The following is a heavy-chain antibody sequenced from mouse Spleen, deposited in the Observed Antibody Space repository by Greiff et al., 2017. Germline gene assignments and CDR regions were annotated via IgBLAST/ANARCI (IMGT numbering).Heavy chain of an antibody. CDR2: IDPSDSYT. CDR1: GYTFTSYW. J-gene: IGHJ2*01. V-gene: IGHV1-59*01. D-gene: IGHD1-1*01. Sequence: QVQLQQPGAELVRPGTSVKLSCKASGYTFTSYWMHWVKQRPGQGLEWIGVIDPSDSYTNYNQKFKGKATLTVDTSSSTAYMQLSSLTSEDSAVYYCARDVFITTVVAYFDYWGQGTTLTVSS. CDR3: ARDVFITTVVAYFDY.